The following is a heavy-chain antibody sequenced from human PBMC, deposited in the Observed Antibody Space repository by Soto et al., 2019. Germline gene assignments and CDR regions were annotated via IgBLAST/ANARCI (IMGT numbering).Heavy chain of an antibody. CDR1: GGSISSYY. J-gene: IGHJ4*02. Sequence: QVQLQESGPGLVKPSETLSLTCTVSGGSISSYYWSWIRQPPGKGLEWIGYIYYSGSTNYNPSLKRRLTITXATAKNQSSMKLSSVTAADTAVYYRARRYGGHFDYWGQGTLVTVSS. V-gene: IGHV4-59*08. CDR3: ARRYGGHFDY. CDR2: IYYSGST. D-gene: IGHD4-17*01.